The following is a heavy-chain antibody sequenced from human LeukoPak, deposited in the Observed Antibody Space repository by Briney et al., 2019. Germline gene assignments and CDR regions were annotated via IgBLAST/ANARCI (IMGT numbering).Heavy chain of an antibody. V-gene: IGHV4-4*07. Sequence: SETLSLSCAVSGGSISGYNWSWIRQPAGKGLEWVGLIYTSGSTNYNPSLKSRVTMSVDTSKNQFSLKLSSVTAADTAVHYCARVRGSGGSFDYWGQGTLVTVSS. J-gene: IGHJ4*02. CDR2: IYTSGST. D-gene: IGHD6-19*01. CDR1: GGSISGYN. CDR3: ARVRGSGGSFDY.